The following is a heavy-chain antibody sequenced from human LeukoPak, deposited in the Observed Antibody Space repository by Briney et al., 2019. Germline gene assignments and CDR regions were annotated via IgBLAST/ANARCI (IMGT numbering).Heavy chain of an antibody. D-gene: IGHD6-19*01. CDR1: GYTFTYYC. J-gene: IGHJ3*01. CDR3: VRGGPLAGHAFDV. CDR2: ITSGGDT. Sequence: SCKASGYTFTYYCMHWVRQATGRGLEWVSDITSGGDTHYQGSVKGRFTISRDNAKNSFYLEMNSLRVGDTAVYYCVRGGPLAGHAFDVWGRGTLVTVS. V-gene: IGHV3-13*04.